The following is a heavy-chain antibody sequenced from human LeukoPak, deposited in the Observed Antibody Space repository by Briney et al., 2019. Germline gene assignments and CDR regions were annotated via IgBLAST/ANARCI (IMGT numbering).Heavy chain of an antibody. CDR3: ARGLRYYGSGSYNWFDP. CDR1: GDSISSSSYY. CDR2: FYYSGST. Sequence: SETLSLTCTVSGDSISSSSYYWGWIRQPPGKGLEWIGSFYYSGSTYYNPSLKSRITISVDTSKNQFSLRLTSVTAADTAFYYCARGLRYYGSGSYNWFDPWGQGTLVTVSS. V-gene: IGHV4-39*07. D-gene: IGHD3-10*01. J-gene: IGHJ5*02.